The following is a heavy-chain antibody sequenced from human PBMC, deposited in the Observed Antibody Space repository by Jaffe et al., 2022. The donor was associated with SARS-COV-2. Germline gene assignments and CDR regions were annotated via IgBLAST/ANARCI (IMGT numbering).Heavy chain of an antibody. CDR3: AKDPGDWSNWFDP. V-gene: IGHV3-23*04. CDR1: GFTFNNYA. D-gene: IGHD2-21*02. J-gene: IGHJ5*02. Sequence: EVQLVESGGGLVQPGGSLRLSCVASGFTFNNYAMSWVRQAPGKGLEWVSSINGGGTSTNFADSVKGRFTISRDNSKNTLSLQMDSLRVDDTAVYYCAKDPGDWSNWFDPWGQGTLVTVSS. CDR2: INGGGTST.